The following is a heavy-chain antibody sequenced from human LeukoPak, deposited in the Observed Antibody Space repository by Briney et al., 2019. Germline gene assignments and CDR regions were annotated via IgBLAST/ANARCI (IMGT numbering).Heavy chain of an antibody. V-gene: IGHV4-34*01. CDR1: GGPFSGYY. J-gene: IGHJ3*02. CDR3: ARSSKTQWLSPGDGFDI. CDR2: INNSGST. Sequence: SETLSLTCAVYGGPFSGYYWSWIRQPPGKGLEWIGEINNSGSTNYNPSLRSRLTISVDTSKNQFSLKFTSMTAADTAVYYCARSSKTQWLSPGDGFDIWGRGTLFTPSS. D-gene: IGHD6-19*01.